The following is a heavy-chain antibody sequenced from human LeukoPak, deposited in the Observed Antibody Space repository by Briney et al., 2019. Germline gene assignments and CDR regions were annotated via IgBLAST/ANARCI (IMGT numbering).Heavy chain of an antibody. CDR1: VGTFSNYA. V-gene: IGHV1-69*13. CDR3: ARGRFGLLWFGELER. Sequence: ASVKVSCKASVGTFSNYAISWVRQAPGRGFEWMGGIIPIFGTANYGQKFQDRVTITADETTSTAYMKLSSLRFEDTAVYYCARGRFGLLWFGELERWGQGTLVTVSS. J-gene: IGHJ4*02. CDR2: IIPIFGTA. D-gene: IGHD3-10*01.